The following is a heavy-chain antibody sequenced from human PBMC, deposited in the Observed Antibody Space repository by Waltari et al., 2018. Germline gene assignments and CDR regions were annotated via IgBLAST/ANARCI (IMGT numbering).Heavy chain of an antibody. Sequence: QVQLQQWGAGLLKPSETLSLTCAVYGGSFSGYYWSWIRQPPGKGLEWIGEINHSGSTNYNPPLKSRVTISVDTSKNQFSLKLSSVTAADTAVYYCARGQQWLVRFSGYVYWGQGTLVTVSS. CDR3: ARGQQWLVRFSGYVY. CDR1: GGSFSGYY. CDR2: INHSGST. V-gene: IGHV4-34*01. J-gene: IGHJ4*02. D-gene: IGHD6-19*01.